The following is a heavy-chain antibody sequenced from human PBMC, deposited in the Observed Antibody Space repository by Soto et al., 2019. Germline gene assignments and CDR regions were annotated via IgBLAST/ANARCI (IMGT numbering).Heavy chain of an antibody. V-gene: IGHV1-69*12. D-gene: IGHD6-19*01. J-gene: IGHJ6*02. CDR2: IIPLFATV. Sequence: QVQLLQSGAEVKKPGSSVRVSCEASGGTFRTYAISWVRQAPGQGLEWMGEIIPLFATVNFAQKFQGKVTLTAAESTTTVYMDPRSLRPEDTAVYYCAKGAVAGTPTSYSYYGMDVWGQGTKVTVS. CDR1: GGTFRTYA. CDR3: AKGAVAGTPTSYSYYGMDV.